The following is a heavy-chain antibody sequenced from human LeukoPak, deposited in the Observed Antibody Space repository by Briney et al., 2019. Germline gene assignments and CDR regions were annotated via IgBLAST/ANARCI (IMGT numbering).Heavy chain of an antibody. CDR3: AKDHDIMTGYFPHGERGD. CDR1: GFTFSSYE. Sequence: KAGGSLRLSCAASGFTFSSYEMNWVRQAPGKGLEWVSYISSSGSTIYYADSVKGRFTISRDNAKNSLYLHMNSLRAEDTAVYYCAKDHDIMTGYFPHGERGDWGQGTLVTVSS. D-gene: IGHD3-9*01. J-gene: IGHJ4*02. CDR2: ISSSGSTI. V-gene: IGHV3-48*03.